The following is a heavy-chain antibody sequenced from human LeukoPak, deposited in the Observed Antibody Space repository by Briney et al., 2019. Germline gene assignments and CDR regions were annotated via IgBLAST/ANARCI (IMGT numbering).Heavy chain of an antibody. CDR1: GYTFTSYG. CDR3: ASVLGDYDPLDY. V-gene: IGHV1-18*01. CDR2: ISAYNGNA. Sequence: ASVKVSCKASGYTFTSYGISWVRQAPGQGLEWMGWISAYNGNANYAQKLQGRVTMTTDTSTSTAYMELRSLRSDDTAVYYCASVLGDYDPLDYWGQGTLVTVSS. J-gene: IGHJ4*02. D-gene: IGHD4-17*01.